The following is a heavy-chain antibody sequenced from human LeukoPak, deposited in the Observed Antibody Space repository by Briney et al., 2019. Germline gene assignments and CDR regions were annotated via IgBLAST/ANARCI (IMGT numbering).Heavy chain of an antibody. CDR2: INHSGST. CDR1: GGSFSGYY. J-gene: IGHJ6*03. D-gene: IGHD2-8*01. CDR3: ARGRTYCTNGVCYTGTYYYYYMDV. V-gene: IGHV4-34*01. Sequence: PSETLSLTCAVYGGSFSGYYWSWIRQPPGKGLEWIGEINHSGSTNYNPSLKSRVTISVDTSKNQFSLKLSSVTAADTAVYYCARGRTYCTNGVCYTGTYYYYYMDVWGKGTTVTVSS.